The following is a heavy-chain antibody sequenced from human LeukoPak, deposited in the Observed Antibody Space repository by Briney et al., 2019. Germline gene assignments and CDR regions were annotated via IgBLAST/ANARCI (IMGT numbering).Heavy chain of an antibody. CDR3: ATEWLSNCSGGSCNYYFDY. CDR2: FDPEDGET. CDR1: GYTLTELS. D-gene: IGHD2-15*01. Sequence: ASVKVSCKVSGYTLTELSMHWVRQAPGKGLEWMGGFDPEDGETIYAQKFQGRVTMTEDTSTDTAYMELSSLRSEDTAVYYCATEWLSNCSGGSCNYYFDYGGKGTLVTVSS. J-gene: IGHJ4*02. V-gene: IGHV1-24*01.